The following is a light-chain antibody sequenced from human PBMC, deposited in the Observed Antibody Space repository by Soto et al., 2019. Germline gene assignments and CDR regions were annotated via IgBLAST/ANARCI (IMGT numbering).Light chain of an antibody. J-gene: IGLJ3*02. CDR1: NSDVGGYDF. V-gene: IGLV2-8*01. CDR3: SSFAGSNNVV. Sequence: QSALTQPPSASGSPGQSVTISCTGTNSDVGGYDFVSWYQQHPGKAPKLMIYEVSKRPSGVPDRFSGSKSGNTASLTVSGLQAEDEASYYCSSFAGSNNVVFGGGTKLTVL. CDR2: EVS.